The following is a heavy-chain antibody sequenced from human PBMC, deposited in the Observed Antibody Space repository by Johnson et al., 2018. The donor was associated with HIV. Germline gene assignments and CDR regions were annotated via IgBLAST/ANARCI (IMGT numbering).Heavy chain of an antibody. J-gene: IGHJ3*02. Sequence: QVQLVESGGGLVQPGGSLRLSCVTSGFTFSTSGMHWVRQAPGKGLEWVAFIRFDGNNKYYADSVKGRFTISRDNSKNTLYLQMNSLRVEDTAVYYCARGRDSIGDGGAFDIWGQGTMVTVSS. D-gene: IGHD3-16*01. CDR1: GFTFSTSG. V-gene: IGHV3-30*02. CDR2: IRFDGNNK. CDR3: ARGRDSIGDGGAFDI.